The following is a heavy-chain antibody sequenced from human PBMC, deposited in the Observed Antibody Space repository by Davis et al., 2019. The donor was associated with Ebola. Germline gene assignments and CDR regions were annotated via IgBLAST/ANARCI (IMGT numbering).Heavy chain of an antibody. D-gene: IGHD3-10*01. J-gene: IGHJ4*02. CDR2: IYYSGST. Sequence: SETLSLTCTVSGGSISSSSYYWGWIRQPPGKGLEWIGSIYYSGSTYYNPSLKSRVTISVDTSKNQFSLKLSSVTAADTAVYYCARLNTYYYGSGSYYTTYYFDYWGQGTLVTVSS. CDR3: ARLNTYYYGSGSYYTTYYFDY. CDR1: GGSISSSSYY. V-gene: IGHV4-39*01.